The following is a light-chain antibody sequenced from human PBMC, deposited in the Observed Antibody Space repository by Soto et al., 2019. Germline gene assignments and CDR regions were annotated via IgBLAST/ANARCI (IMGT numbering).Light chain of an antibody. Sequence: ELLLTQSPATTWLAPGERATCCGRPSQSVSSNLAWYQQKPGQAPRLLIYGASTRATGIPVKFSGSGSGTEFTLSISSLQSEDFAVYYCQQYNNWPSLTFGGGTKVDIK. V-gene: IGKV3-15*01. CDR1: QSVSSN. CDR2: GAS. CDR3: QQYNNWPSLT. J-gene: IGKJ4*01.